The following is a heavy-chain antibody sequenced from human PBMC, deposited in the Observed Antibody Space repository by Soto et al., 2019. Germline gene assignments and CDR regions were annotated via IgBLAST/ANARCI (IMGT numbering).Heavy chain of an antibody. Sequence: GGSLRLSCAASGFTFSSYGMHWVRQAPGKGLEWVAVISYDGSNKYYADSVKGRFTISRDNSKNTLYLQMHSLRAEDTAVYYCAKGSPRRGLQFHYWGQGTLVTVSS. J-gene: IGHJ4*02. V-gene: IGHV3-30*18. CDR1: GFTFSSYG. CDR3: AKGSPRRGLQFHY. CDR2: ISYDGSNK. D-gene: IGHD5-12*01.